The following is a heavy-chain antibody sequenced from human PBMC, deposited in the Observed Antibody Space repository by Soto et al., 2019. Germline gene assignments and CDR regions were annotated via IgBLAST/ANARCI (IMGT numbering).Heavy chain of an antibody. CDR1: GFTVSSNY. V-gene: IGHV3-66*01. J-gene: IGHJ6*03. D-gene: IGHD3-10*01. CDR3: ARDMVRGVYYYYYYMDV. CDR2: IYSGGST. Sequence: GGSLRLSCAASGFTVSSNYMSWVRQAPGKGLEWVSVIYSGGSTYYADSVKGRFNISRDNSKNTLYLQMNSLRAEDTAVYYCARDMVRGVYYYYYYMDVWGKGTTVTVSS.